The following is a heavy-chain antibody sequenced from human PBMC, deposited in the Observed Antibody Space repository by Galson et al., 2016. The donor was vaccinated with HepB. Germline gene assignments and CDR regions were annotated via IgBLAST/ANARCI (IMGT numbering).Heavy chain of an antibody. D-gene: IGHD5-12*01. V-gene: IGHV1-3*01. CDR2: INAVNGDT. Sequence: SVKVSCKASGYTFTTYAMYWVRQAPGQRLERMGWINAVNGDTKYSQKLQGRGTITWDTSANTAYMELSSLRSEDTAVYYCARGHIVATVDYYYYGLDVWGQGTTVTVSS. J-gene: IGHJ6*02. CDR3: ARGHIVATVDYYYYGLDV. CDR1: GYTFTTYA.